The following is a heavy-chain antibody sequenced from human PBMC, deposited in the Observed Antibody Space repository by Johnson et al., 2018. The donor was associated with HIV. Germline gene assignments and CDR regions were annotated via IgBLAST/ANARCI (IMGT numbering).Heavy chain of an antibody. CDR1: GFTFDDYA. CDR2: ISYDGSNK. V-gene: IGHV3-30*14. CDR3: AREKIAAAGLDAFDI. Sequence: QVQLVESGGGVVRPGGSLRLSCAASGFTFDDYAMSWVRQAPGKGLEWVAVISYDGSNKYYADSVKGRFTISRDNSKNTLYLQMNSLRVEDTAVYYCAREKIAAAGLDAFDIWGQGTMVIVSS. J-gene: IGHJ3*02. D-gene: IGHD6-13*01.